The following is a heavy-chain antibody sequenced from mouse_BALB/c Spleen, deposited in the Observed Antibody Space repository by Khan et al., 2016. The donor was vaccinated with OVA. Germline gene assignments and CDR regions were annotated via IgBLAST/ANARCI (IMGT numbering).Heavy chain of an antibody. CDR3: ARWFTY. Sequence: LQQSGPGLVKPSQSLSLTCTVTGYSITSDYAWNWIRQFPGNKLEWMGYISYSGSTTYNPSLKSRISITRDTSKNQFFLQLNSVTTEDTATDYGARWFTYWGQGTLVTVSA. CDR1: GYSITSDYA. J-gene: IGHJ3*01. CDR2: ISYSGST. V-gene: IGHV3-2*02.